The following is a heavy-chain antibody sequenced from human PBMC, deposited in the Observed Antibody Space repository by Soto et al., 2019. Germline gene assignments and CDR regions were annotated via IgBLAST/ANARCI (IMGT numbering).Heavy chain of an antibody. V-gene: IGHV3-23*01. Sequence: GGSLRLSCAASGFTFSSYAMSWVRQAPGKGLEWVSAFSGSGGSTYYADSVKGRFTIPRANSKNTLYLQMNSLMTEDTAVYYCAKESLGSGGSLDFGYWGQGTLVTVSS. CDR3: AKESLGSGGSLDFGY. D-gene: IGHD2-15*01. CDR2: FSGSGGST. CDR1: GFTFSSYA. J-gene: IGHJ4*02.